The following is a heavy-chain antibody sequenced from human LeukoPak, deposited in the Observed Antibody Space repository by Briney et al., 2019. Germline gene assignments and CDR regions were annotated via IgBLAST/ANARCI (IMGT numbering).Heavy chain of an antibody. CDR2: FYYSGSI. CDR1: DGSISSYY. V-gene: IGHV4-59*08. D-gene: IGHD6-19*01. J-gene: IGHJ3*02. CDR3: ARPYSSAWYGAFHI. Sequence: SETLSLTCTVSDGSISSYYWSWIRQPPGKGLEWIGYFYYSGSIKYNPSLKSRVTISVDTSKNRFSLKLSSVTAADTAVYYCARPYSSAWYGAFHIWGQGTKVTVSS.